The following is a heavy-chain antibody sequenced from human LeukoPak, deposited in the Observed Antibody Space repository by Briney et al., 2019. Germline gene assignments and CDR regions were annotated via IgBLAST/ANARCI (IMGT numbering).Heavy chain of an antibody. CDR1: GGSFSGYY. V-gene: IGHV4-34*01. Sequence: SSETLSLTCAVYGGSFSGYYWSWIRQPPGKGLEWIGEINHSGSTNYNPSLKSRVTISVDTSKNQFSLKLSSVTAADTAVYYCARDAYYYDSSGYLGVDYWGQGTLVTVSS. J-gene: IGHJ4*02. CDR2: INHSGST. D-gene: IGHD3-22*01. CDR3: ARDAYYYDSSGYLGVDY.